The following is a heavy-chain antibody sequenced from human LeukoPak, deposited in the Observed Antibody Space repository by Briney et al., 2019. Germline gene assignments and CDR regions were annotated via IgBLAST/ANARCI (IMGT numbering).Heavy chain of an antibody. CDR1: GGSFSGYY. CDR2: IKHSGST. D-gene: IGHD5-12*01. V-gene: IGHV4-34*01. CDR3: ARGLGRTKWLIDY. Sequence: SETLSLTCAVYGGSFSGYYWSWVPQPPGKGLERIGEIKHSGSTNYTPSLKSRVTISVDTSKNQFSLKLSSVTAADTAVYYCARGLGRTKWLIDYWGEGTLVTVSS. J-gene: IGHJ4*02.